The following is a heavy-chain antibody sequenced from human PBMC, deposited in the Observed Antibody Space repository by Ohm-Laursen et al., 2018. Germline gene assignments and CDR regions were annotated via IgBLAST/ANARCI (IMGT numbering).Heavy chain of an antibody. V-gene: IGHV3-64*01. CDR2: ISSNGGST. Sequence: SLRLSCAASGFSFSDYFMSWIRQAPGKGLEYVSAISSNGGSTYYANSVKGRFTISRDNSKNTLYLQMGSLRAEDMAVYYCARDRGMQLIDYWGQGTLVTVSS. CDR1: GFSFSDYF. CDR3: ARDRGMQLIDY. J-gene: IGHJ4*02. D-gene: IGHD6-6*01.